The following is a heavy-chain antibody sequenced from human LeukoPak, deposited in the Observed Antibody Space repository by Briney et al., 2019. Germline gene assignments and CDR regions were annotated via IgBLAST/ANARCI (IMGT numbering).Heavy chain of an antibody. J-gene: IGHJ6*03. CDR3: ARDEPQLSSLGYYYYMDV. D-gene: IGHD3-10*01. V-gene: IGHV1-2*02. CDR2: INPNSGGT. Sequence: ASVKVSCKASGYTFTSYGISWVRQAPGQGLEWMGWINPNSGGTNYAQKFQGRVTMTRDTSISTAYMELSRLRSDDTAVYYCARDEPQLSSLGYYYYMDVWGKGTTVTVSS. CDR1: GYTFTSYG.